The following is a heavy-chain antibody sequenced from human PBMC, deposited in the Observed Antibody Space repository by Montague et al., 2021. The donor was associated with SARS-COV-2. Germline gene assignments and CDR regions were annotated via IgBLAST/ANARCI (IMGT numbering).Heavy chain of an antibody. Sequence: SETLSLTCTVSGGSMRDYYWSWIRQPPGEGLEWIGYIYYSGSTDYNPSLNSRVTLSLDMSKNQFSLNLRSVTAADTAFYYCARVHYYQGYFDSWGQGTLVTVSS. D-gene: IGHD3-22*01. CDR3: ARVHYYQGYFDS. CDR1: GGSMRDYY. J-gene: IGHJ4*02. V-gene: IGHV4-59*01. CDR2: IYYSGST.